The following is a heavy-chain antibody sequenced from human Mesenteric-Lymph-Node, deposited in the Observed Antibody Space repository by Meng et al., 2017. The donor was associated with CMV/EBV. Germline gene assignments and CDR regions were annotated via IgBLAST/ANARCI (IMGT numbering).Heavy chain of an antibody. CDR3: ARHQRWLKSEGGFNY. CDR2: INHSGST. J-gene: IGHJ4*02. D-gene: IGHD4-23*01. CDR1: GWSFSGYY. Sequence: QRCVAGRLKPSAPRLLTCACVGWSFSGYYWRWIRQPPGNGLEWIGEINHSGSTNYNPSLKSRVTISVDTSKNQFSLKLSSVTAADTAVYYCARHQRWLKSEGGFNYWGQGTLVTVSS. V-gene: IGHV4-34*01.